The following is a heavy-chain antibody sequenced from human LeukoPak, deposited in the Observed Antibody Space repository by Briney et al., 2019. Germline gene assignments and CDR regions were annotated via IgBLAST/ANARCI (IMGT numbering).Heavy chain of an antibody. V-gene: IGHV3-48*03. CDR3: ARGPYASGSYGRRGWVHYMDV. CDR1: GFTFSGYE. D-gene: IGHD3-10*01. Sequence: GGSLRLSCAASGFTFSGYEMNWVRQAPGKGLEWVSYISSSGSTIYYADSVKGRFTISRDNAKNSLYLQMNSLRADDTAVYYCARGPYASGSYGRRGWVHYMDVWGKGTTVTISS. J-gene: IGHJ6*03. CDR2: ISSSGSTI.